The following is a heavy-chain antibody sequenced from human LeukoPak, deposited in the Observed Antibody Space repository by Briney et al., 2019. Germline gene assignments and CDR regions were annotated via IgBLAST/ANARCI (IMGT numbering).Heavy chain of an antibody. CDR3: ASGPYDYVWGSYRHNPFDY. CDR2: IYYSGST. V-gene: IGHV4-31*03. Sequence: PSETLSLTCTVSGGSISSGGYYWSWIRQHPGKGLEWIGYIYYSGSTYYNPSLKSRVTISVDTSKSQFSLKLSSVTAADTAVYYCASGPYDYVWGSYRHNPFDYWGQGTLVTVSS. D-gene: IGHD3-16*02. J-gene: IGHJ4*02. CDR1: GGSISSGGYY.